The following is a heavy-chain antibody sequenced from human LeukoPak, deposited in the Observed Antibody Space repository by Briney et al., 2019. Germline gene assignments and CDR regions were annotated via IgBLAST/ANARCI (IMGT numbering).Heavy chain of an antibody. D-gene: IGHD5-18*01. CDR2: IYSGGST. V-gene: IGHV3-66*02. CDR1: GFTVSSNC. Sequence: GGSLRLSCAASGFTVSSNCMSWVRQAPGKGLEWVSVIYSGGSTYYADSVKGRFTISRDNSKNTLYLQMNSLRAEDTAVYYCARDTRYSYGSISEYYFDYWGQGTLVTVSS. J-gene: IGHJ4*02. CDR3: ARDTRYSYGSISEYYFDY.